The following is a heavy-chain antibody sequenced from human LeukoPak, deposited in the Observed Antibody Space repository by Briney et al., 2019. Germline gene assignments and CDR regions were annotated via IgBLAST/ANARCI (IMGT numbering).Heavy chain of an antibody. V-gene: IGHV3-23*01. D-gene: IGHD4-11*01. CDR2: ISGSGGST. CDR1: GFTFSSYG. Sequence: LSGGSLRLSCAASGFTFSSYGMSWVRQAPGKGLEWVSAISGSGGSTYYADSVKGRFTISRDNSKNTLYLQMNSLRAEDTAVYYCAKDSGNYVYKNYFDYWGQGTLVTVSS. CDR3: AKDSGNYVYKNYFDY. J-gene: IGHJ4*02.